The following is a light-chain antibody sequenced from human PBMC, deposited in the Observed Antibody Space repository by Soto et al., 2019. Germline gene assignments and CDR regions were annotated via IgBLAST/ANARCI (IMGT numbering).Light chain of an antibody. J-gene: IGLJ2*01. CDR2: YDN. Sequence: SYELTQPPSVSVAPGKTARITCRGNNIGSKSVHCYQQKPGQAPVLVIYYDNDRPSGIPERFSGSNSGNTATLTISRVEAGDEADYYCQVWDSSSDNVVFGGGTKLTVL. CDR3: QVWDSSSDNVV. CDR1: NIGSKS. V-gene: IGLV3-21*04.